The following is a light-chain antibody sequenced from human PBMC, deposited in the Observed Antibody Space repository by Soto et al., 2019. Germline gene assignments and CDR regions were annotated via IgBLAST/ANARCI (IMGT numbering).Light chain of an antibody. Sequence: DIQMTQSPSTLSASVGDRVTITCRASQSISSWLAWYQQKPGKAPKLLIYKASSLESGVPSRFSGSGSGPELTLNISSLQPDDFATYYCQQYKSFPTFGQGTKLEIK. CDR1: QSISSW. J-gene: IGKJ2*01. CDR3: QQYKSFPT. V-gene: IGKV1-5*03. CDR2: KAS.